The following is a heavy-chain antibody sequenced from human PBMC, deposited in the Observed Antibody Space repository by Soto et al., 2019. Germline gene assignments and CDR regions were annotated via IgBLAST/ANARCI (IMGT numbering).Heavy chain of an antibody. V-gene: IGHV1-46*01. J-gene: IGHJ4*02. CDR1: GYTFTSYY. CDR2: INPSGGST. CDR3: ASNVVVVAAYDY. Sequence: ASVKVSCKASGYTFTSYYMHWVRQAPGQGLEWMGIINPSGGSTSYAQKFQGRVTMTRDTSTSTVYMELSSLRSEDTAGYYCASNVVVVAAYDYWGQGTLVTVSS. D-gene: IGHD2-15*01.